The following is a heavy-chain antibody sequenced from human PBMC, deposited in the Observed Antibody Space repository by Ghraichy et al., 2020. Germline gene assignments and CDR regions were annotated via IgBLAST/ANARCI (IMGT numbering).Heavy chain of an antibody. CDR1: GGSFSGYY. V-gene: IGHV4-34*01. CDR2: INHSGST. Sequence: SQTLSLTCAVYGGSFSGYYWSWIRQPPGKGLEWIGEINHSGSTNYNPSLKSRVTISVDTSKNQFSLKLSSVTAADTAVYYCARVFELEDILTGYYMSGWFDPWGQGTLVTVSS. J-gene: IGHJ5*02. D-gene: IGHD3-9*01. CDR3: ARVFELEDILTGYYMSGWFDP.